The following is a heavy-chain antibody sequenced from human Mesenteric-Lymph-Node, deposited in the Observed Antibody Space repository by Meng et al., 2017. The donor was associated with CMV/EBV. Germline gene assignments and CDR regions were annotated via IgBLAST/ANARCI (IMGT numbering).Heavy chain of an antibody. D-gene: IGHD6-6*01. CDR2: VDYSGGT. J-gene: IGHJ4*02. CDR1: SGSIISTTFF. V-gene: IGHV4-39*01. Sequence: SETLSLTCSVSSGSIISTTFFWGWIRQPPGKGLEYIGSVDYSGGTFYNPSLKSRVTMSLDASKKQLSLKLSSVTAADTAVYYCARLTGIAARPGGYWGQGTLVTVSS. CDR3: ARLTGIAARPGGY.